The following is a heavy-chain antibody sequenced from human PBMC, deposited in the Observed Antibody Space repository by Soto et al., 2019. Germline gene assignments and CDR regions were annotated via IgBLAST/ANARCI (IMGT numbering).Heavy chain of an antibody. J-gene: IGHJ6*02. D-gene: IGHD2-15*01. V-gene: IGHV1-46*01. CDR2: INPSGGST. CDR3: ARFLLLSRSQYYCIDF. Sequence: ASVKVSCKASGYTFTSYYMNWVRQAPGQGIEWMGIINPSGGSTSYAQKFQGRVTMTRDTSTSTVYMELSSLRSEDTAVYYCARFLLLSRSQYYCIDFSYQRTTVTVSS. CDR1: GYTFTSYY.